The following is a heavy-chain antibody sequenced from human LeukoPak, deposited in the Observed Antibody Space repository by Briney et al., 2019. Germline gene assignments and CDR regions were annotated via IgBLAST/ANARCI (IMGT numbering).Heavy chain of an antibody. D-gene: IGHD6-19*01. V-gene: IGHV3-23*01. CDR2: ISDGGGGT. CDR3: AKSPYSSGWSYFDY. CDR1: GFTFSSYG. Sequence: PGGSLRLSCVVSGFTFSSYGMSWVRQAPGKGLQWVSAISDGGGGTDYADSVKGRFTISRDNSKNTLYLQMNSLRVEDTAVYYCAKSPYSSGWSYFDYWGQGTLVTVSS. J-gene: IGHJ4*02.